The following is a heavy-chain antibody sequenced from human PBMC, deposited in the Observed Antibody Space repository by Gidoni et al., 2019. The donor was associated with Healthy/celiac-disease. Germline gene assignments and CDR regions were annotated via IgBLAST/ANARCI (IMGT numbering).Heavy chain of an antibody. J-gene: IGHJ5*02. CDR1: GFTFRNYD. D-gene: IGHD6-19*01. Sequence: EVQLVESGGCLVQPGGSLRLSCLASGFTFRNYDMHCVRQAPGKGLEYVSAISSNGGNTYYTDSVKGRFSISRDNSKNTLYLQMSSLRAEDAALYYCVKDGSIPVKAQLFDPWGQGTLVTVSS. CDR3: VKDGSIPVKAQLFDP. CDR2: ISSNGGNT. V-gene: IGHV3-64D*06.